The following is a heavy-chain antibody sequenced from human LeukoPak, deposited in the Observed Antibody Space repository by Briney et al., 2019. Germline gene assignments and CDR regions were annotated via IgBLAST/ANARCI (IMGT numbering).Heavy chain of an antibody. Sequence: GGSLRLSCAASGFTFSSYEMNWVRQAPGKGLEWVSYISSSGSTIYYADSVKGRFTISRDNAKNSLYLQMNSLRAEDTAVYYCASHAVVTAIEDYYYGMDVWGQGTTVTVSS. J-gene: IGHJ6*02. CDR3: ASHAVVTAIEDYYYGMDV. CDR1: GFTFSSYE. V-gene: IGHV3-48*03. D-gene: IGHD2-21*02. CDR2: ISSSGSTI.